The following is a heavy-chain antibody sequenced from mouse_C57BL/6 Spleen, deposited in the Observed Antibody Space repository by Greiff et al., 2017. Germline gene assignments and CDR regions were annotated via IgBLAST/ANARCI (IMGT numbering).Heavy chain of an antibody. J-gene: IGHJ4*01. CDR3: ARSYGNYYYAMDY. V-gene: IGHV5-6*01. CDR2: ISSGGSYT. D-gene: IGHD1-1*02. CDR1: GFTFSSYG. Sequence: EVQLVESGGDLVKPGGSLKLSCAASGFTFSSYGMSWVRQTPDKRLEWVATISSGGSYTYYPDSVKGRFTISRDNAKNTLYLQMSSLKSEDTAMYYYARSYGNYYYAMDYWGQGTSVTVSS.